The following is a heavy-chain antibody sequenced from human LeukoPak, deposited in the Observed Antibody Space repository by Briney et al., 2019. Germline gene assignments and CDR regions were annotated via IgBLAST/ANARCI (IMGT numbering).Heavy chain of an antibody. CDR2: ISSSGSTI. Sequence: GGSLRLSCAASGFTFSSYSMNWIRQAPGKGLEWVSYISSSGSTIYYADFVKGRFTISRDNAKNSLYLQMNSLRAEDTAVYYCAREVLGGCVDYWGQGTLVTVSS. D-gene: IGHD6-19*01. CDR3: AREVLGGCVDY. CDR1: GFTFSSYS. J-gene: IGHJ4*02. V-gene: IGHV3-48*04.